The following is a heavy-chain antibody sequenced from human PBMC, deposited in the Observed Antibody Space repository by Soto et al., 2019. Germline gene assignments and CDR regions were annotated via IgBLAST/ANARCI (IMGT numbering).Heavy chain of an antibody. CDR3: ASLPCSGGSGYCFSFSGMDV. D-gene: IGHD2-15*01. Sequence: QITLKESGPTLVKPTQTLTLTCTFSGFSLSTSGVGVAWIRQPPGKALEWLALIYWDDDKRYRPSLESRLTIXTXTXXNQVVLTMTHMDSVDTATYYWASLPCSGGSGYCFSFSGMDVWGQGTTVTVSS. CDR2: IYWDDDK. V-gene: IGHV2-5*02. CDR1: GFSLSTSGVG. J-gene: IGHJ6*02.